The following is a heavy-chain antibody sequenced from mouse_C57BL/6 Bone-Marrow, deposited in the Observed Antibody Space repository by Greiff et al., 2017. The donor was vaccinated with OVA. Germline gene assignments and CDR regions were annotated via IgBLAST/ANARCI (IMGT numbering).Heavy chain of an antibody. D-gene: IGHD1-1*01. J-gene: IGHJ2*01. CDR3: ARDYYGSSYVGYFDY. V-gene: IGHV1-78*01. Sequence: LMESDAELVKPGASVKISCKVSGYTFTDHTIHWMKQRPEQGLEWIGYIYPRDGSTKYNEKFKGKATLTADKSSSTAYMQLNSLTSEDSAVYFCARDYYGSSYVGYFDYWGQGTTLTVSS. CDR2: IYPRDGST. CDR1: GYTFTDHT.